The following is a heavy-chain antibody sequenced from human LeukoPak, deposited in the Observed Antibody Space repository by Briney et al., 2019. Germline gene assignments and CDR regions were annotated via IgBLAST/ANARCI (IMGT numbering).Heavy chain of an antibody. CDR1: GGSLSDYY. CDR3: ARVRDWFDP. Sequence: SETLSLTCAVYGGSLSDYYWSWIRQPPGKGLEWIGYIWYSGFTYYNPSLKSRVTTSVDTSKDQFFLKLSSVTAADTAMYYCARVRDWFDPWGQGTLVTVSS. J-gene: IGHJ5*02. V-gene: IGHV4-34*01. CDR2: IWYSGFT. D-gene: IGHD4/OR15-4a*01.